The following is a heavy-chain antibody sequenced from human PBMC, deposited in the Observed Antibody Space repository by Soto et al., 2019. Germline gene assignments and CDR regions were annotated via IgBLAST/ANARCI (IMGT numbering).Heavy chain of an antibody. D-gene: IGHD1-26*01. CDR1: GFTFSSYA. Sequence: HPGGSLRLSCSASGFTFSSYAIHWVCQDPGKGLEYVSAISSNGGSTYYADSVKGRFTISRDNSKNTLYLQMSSLRAEDTAVYYCVISHRVGATYKNGNFDFWGQGTLVIVS. J-gene: IGHJ4*02. CDR3: VISHRVGATYKNGNFDF. V-gene: IGHV3-64D*06. CDR2: ISSNGGST.